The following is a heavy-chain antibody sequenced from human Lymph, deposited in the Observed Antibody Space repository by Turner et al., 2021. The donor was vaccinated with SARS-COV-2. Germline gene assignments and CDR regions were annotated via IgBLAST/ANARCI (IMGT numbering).Heavy chain of an antibody. D-gene: IGHD1-1*01. J-gene: IGHJ6*02. V-gene: IGHV3-53*02. CDR2: IYSGGST. CDR1: GFTVSRNY. CDR3: ARDLQLYGMDV. Sequence: EVQLVETGGGLIQPGGPLRLPCAASGFTVSRNYMTWVRRAPGKGLEWVSLIYSGGSTYYADSVNGRFTISRDNSKNTLYLQMNSLRAEDTAIYYCARDLQLYGMDVWGQGTTVTVSS.